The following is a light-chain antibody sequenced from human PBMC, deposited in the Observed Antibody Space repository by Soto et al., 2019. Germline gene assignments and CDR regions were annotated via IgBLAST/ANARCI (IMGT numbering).Light chain of an antibody. CDR3: QQYGDWPLT. V-gene: IGKV3-15*01. Sequence: EIVVSQSPATLSVSPGERATLSCRASQSVGNNFAWYKQKPGQAARRLIFATSTRATGVQARFSGSGSGTEFTLTISSLESEDFAVYYCQQYGDWPLTFGGGAKVEIE. CDR2: ATS. CDR1: QSVGNN. J-gene: IGKJ4*01.